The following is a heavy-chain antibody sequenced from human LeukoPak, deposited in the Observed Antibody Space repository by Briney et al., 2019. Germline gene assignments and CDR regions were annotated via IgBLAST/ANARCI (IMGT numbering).Heavy chain of an antibody. J-gene: IGHJ4*02. CDR3: VSPKYSSAWFFDY. V-gene: IGHV3-23*01. D-gene: IGHD6-19*01. Sequence: GGSLRLSCAAPGFTFSSYAMSWVRQAPGRGLEWVSAISGSGGSTHYADSVKGRFTISRDNSKNTLYLQMNSLRAEDTAVYYCVSPKYSSAWFFDYWGQGTLVTVSS. CDR1: GFTFSSYA. CDR2: ISGSGGST.